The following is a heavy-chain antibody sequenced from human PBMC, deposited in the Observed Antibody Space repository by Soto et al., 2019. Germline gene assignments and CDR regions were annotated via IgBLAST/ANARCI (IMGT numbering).Heavy chain of an antibody. D-gene: IGHD4-4*01. Sequence: QITLKESGPTLVKPTQTLTLTCTFSGFSLSSSGVGVGWIRQPPGKALEWLTFIYWDDDKRYSPSLKSRLTITKDTSKNQVALTLTNMDPVDTATYYCARLVVAGTTYYFDSWGQGTLVTASS. CDR2: IYWDDDK. CDR3: ARLVVAGTTYYFDS. J-gene: IGHJ4*02. V-gene: IGHV2-5*02. CDR1: GFSLSSSGVG.